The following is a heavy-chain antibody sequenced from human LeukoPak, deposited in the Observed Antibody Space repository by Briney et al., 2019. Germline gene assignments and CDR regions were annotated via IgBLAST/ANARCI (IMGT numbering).Heavy chain of an antibody. CDR1: GYTFTSYG. D-gene: IGHD3-9*01. V-gene: IGHV1-18*01. CDR3: ARDLNYDILTGYYTDDYYYYGMDV. J-gene: IGHJ6*02. CDR2: ISAYNGNT. Sequence: ASVKVSCKASGYTFTSYGISWVRQAPGQRLEWMGWISAYNGNTNYAQKLQGRVTMTTDTSTSTAYMELRSLRSDDTAVYYCARDLNYDILTGYYTDDYYYYGMDVWGQGTTVTVSS.